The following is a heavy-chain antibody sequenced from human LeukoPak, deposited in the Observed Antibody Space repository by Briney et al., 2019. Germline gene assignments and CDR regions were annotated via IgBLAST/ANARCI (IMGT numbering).Heavy chain of an antibody. Sequence: GGSLRLSCAASGFTFSDHYMSWIRQTPGEGLEWVSYISNRGYSTYYADSVKDRFTISRDNAKNSLYSEMQSLRAEDTAVYYCARNKRRFDQWGQGTVVTVSS. CDR2: ISNRGYST. V-gene: IGHV3-11*01. D-gene: IGHD1/OR15-1a*01. J-gene: IGHJ4*02. CDR1: GFTFSDHY. CDR3: ARNKRRFDQ.